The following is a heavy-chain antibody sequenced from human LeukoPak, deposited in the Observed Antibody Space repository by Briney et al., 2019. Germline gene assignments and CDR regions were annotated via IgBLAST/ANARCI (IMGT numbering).Heavy chain of an antibody. CDR1: GAALSEYY. J-gene: IGHJ5*02. V-gene: IGHV4-34*01. D-gene: IGHD3-22*01. CDR3: ARHMKYYYDSSGYYTPYNWFDP. Sequence: PSETLSLTCAVYGAALSEYYWSWIRQSPGKGLEWIGEVAHKGPTVYSPTLNRKYNPSFKSRVTMSVDPSKNQFSLKLSSVTAADTAVYYCARHMKYYYDSSGYYTPYNWFDPWGQGTLVTVSS. CDR2: VAHKGPT.